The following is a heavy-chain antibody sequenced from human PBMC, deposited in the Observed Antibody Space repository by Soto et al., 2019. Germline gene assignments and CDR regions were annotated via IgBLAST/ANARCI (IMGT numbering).Heavy chain of an antibody. CDR3: ARDKYSGYDSDDAFDI. D-gene: IGHD5-12*01. Sequence: ASVKVSCKASGYTFTSYAMNWVRQAPGQGLEWMGWINTNTGNPTYAQGFTGRFVFSLDTSVSTAYLQICSLKAEDTAVYYCARDKYSGYDSDDAFDIWGQGTMVTVSS. J-gene: IGHJ3*02. CDR1: GYTFTSYA. V-gene: IGHV7-4-1*01. CDR2: INTNTGNP.